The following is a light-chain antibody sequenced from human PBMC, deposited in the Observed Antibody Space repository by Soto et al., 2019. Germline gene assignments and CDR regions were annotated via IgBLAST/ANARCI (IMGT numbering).Light chain of an antibody. Sequence: QSALTQPASVSGSPGQSITISCTGTSSDVGGYNYVSWYQQHPGKAPKLMIYEVSNRPSGVSNRFSGSKSGNTASLTISGLQAEDEADYYCSSYTTRSTPPYVFGTGTKGTVL. J-gene: IGLJ1*01. CDR1: SSDVGGYNY. CDR2: EVS. V-gene: IGLV2-14*03. CDR3: SSYTTRSTPPYV.